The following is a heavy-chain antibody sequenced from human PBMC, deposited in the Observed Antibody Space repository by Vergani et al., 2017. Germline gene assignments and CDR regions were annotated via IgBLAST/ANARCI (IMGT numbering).Heavy chain of an antibody. CDR1: GFTVSSNY. CDR2: IYSGGST. D-gene: IGHD3-10*01. V-gene: IGHV3-66*02. J-gene: IGHJ6*02. CDR3: ARDLHYGSGSYYLNYYYYGMDV. Sequence: EVQLVESGGGLVQPGGSLRLSCAASGFTVSSNYMSWVRQAPGKGLEWVSVIYSGGSTYYADSVKGRFTISRDNSKNTLYLQMNSLRAEDTAVYYCARDLHYGSGSYYLNYYYYGMDVWGQGTTVTVS.